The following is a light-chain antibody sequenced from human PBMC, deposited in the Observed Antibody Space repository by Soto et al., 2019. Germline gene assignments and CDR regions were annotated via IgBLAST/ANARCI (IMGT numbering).Light chain of an antibody. Sequence: EIVLTQSPATLSLSPGERATLSCRASQSVSSIYLAWYQQKPGQAPRLLIYGASTRATGIPARFSGSGSGTDFTLTISRLEPEDFAVYYCQQYGSSPQAFGQGTKVDIK. J-gene: IGKJ1*01. CDR3: QQYGSSPQA. CDR2: GAS. CDR1: QSVSSIY. V-gene: IGKV3-20*01.